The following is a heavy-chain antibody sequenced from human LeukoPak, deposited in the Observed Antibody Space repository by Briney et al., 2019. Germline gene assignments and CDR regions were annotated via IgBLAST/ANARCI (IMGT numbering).Heavy chain of an antibody. V-gene: IGHV3-23*01. CDR3: AKSVLRGTGSYAYYYYYYGMDV. CDR1: GFTFSSYA. CDR2: ISGSGGST. D-gene: IGHD1-26*01. Sequence: GGSLRLSCVASGFTFSSYAMSWVRQAPGKGLEWVSAISGSGGSTYYADSVKGRFTISRDNSKNTLYLQMNSLRAEDTAVYYCAKSVLRGTGSYAYYYYYYGMDVWGQGTTVTVSS. J-gene: IGHJ6*02.